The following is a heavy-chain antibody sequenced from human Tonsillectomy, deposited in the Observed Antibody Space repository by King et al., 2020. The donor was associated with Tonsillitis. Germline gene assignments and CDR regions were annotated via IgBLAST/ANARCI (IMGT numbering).Heavy chain of an antibody. CDR2: IGTAGDT. J-gene: IGHJ6*02. CDR1: GFTFSSYD. D-gene: IGHD2/OR15-2a*01. V-gene: IGHV3-13*01. Sequence: VQLVESGGGLVQPGGSLRLSCAASGFTFSSYDMHWVRQATGKGLEWVSAIGTAGDTYYPGSVKGRFTISRENAKNSLYLQMNSLRAGDTAVYYCARELSERGMDVWGQGTTVTVSS. CDR3: ARELSERGMDV.